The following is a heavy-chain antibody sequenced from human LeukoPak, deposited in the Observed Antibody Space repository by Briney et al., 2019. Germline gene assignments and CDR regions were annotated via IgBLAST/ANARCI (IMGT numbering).Heavy chain of an antibody. CDR1: FTXXTYW. J-gene: IGHJ4*02. CDR3: XXXRXXXXXYXXY. V-gene: IGHV3-74*01. Sequence: FTXXTYWMHWVRQAPGXGLVWVSRINSDGSSTXYADSVKGRFTISRDNAKXTLYLQMNSLRAEDTAVYYXXXXRXXXXXYXXYWGQGTLVTVSS. CDR2: INSDGSST.